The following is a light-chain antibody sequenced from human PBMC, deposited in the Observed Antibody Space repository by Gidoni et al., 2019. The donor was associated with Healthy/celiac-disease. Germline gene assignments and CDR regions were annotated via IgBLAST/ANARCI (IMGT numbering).Light chain of an antibody. CDR2: WAS. V-gene: IGKV4-1*01. J-gene: IGKJ2*01. Sequence: DLVMTQSPDSLPVSLGERATINCKSSQSVLYSSNNKNYLAWYQQKPGQPPKLLIYWASTRESGVPDRLSGSGSGTDFTLTISSLQAEDVAVYYCQQYYSTPPAYTFGQGTKLEIK. CDR1: QSVLYSSNNKNY. CDR3: QQYYSTPPAYT.